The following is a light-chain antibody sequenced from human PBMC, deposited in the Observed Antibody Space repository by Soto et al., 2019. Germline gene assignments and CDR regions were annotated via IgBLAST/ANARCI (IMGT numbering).Light chain of an antibody. Sequence: EIVMTQSPATLSVSPGERATLSCRASQSVSSNLAWYQQTPGQAPRVLFYVASTRATGILARFSGSGSGTEYTLTISSLQSEDFAVYYCQQYDNWPPYTFGQGTKLQI. CDR3: QQYDNWPPYT. CDR1: QSVSSN. CDR2: VAS. V-gene: IGKV3-15*01. J-gene: IGKJ2*01.